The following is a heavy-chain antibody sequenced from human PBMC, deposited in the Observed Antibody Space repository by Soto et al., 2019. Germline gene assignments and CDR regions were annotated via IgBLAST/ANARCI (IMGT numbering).Heavy chain of an antibody. D-gene: IGHD6-13*01. J-gene: IGHJ4*02. CDR3: AIDVEAAGY. CDR2: INHSGST. Sequence: QVQLQQWGAGLLKPSETLSLTCGAYGMSFSTYYCNWIRQPPGKGLEWIGEINHSGSTNYNPSLKSRVTISVDRSNNQFSLKLSSVTAADTAVYYCAIDVEAAGYWGQGTLVTVSS. CDR1: GMSFSTYY. V-gene: IGHV4-34*01.